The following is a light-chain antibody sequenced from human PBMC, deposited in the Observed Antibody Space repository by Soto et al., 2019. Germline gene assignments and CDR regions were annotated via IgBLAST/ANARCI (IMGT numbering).Light chain of an antibody. CDR2: SNN. CDR1: SSNIGSNT. J-gene: IGLJ3*02. CDR3: AVWDDSLSGWV. V-gene: IGLV1-44*01. Sequence: QSVLTQPPSASGTPGQRVTISCSGSSSNIGSNTVNWYQQLPGTAPRLLIYSNNQRPSGVPDRFSGSKSGTSAPLAISGLQSEDEADYYCAVWDDSLSGWVFGGGTKVTVL.